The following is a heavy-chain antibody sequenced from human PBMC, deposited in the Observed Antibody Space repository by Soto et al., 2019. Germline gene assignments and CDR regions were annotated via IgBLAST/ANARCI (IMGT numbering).Heavy chain of an antibody. V-gene: IGHV4-59*08. CDR1: GGSISSYY. J-gene: IGHJ3*02. CDR2: IYYSGST. CDR3: ARKYSGYGTDAFDI. D-gene: IGHD5-12*01. Sequence: SETLSLTCTVSGGSISSYYWSWIRQPPGKGLEWIGYIYYSGSTNYNPSLKSRVTISVDTSKNQFSLKLSSVTAADTAVYYCARKYSGYGTDAFDIWGQGTMVTVSS.